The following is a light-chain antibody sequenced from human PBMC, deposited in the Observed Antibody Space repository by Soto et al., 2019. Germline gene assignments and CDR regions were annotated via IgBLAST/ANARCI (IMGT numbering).Light chain of an antibody. CDR3: LQYPSYCT. V-gene: IGKV1-5*03. J-gene: IGKJ1*01. CDR1: QSISRQ. CDR2: QAS. Sequence: DIQMTQSPSTLSASVGDRVSITCRASQSISRQLAWYQQKPGKAPNLLIYQASNLETGDPSRFTGSGSGTDFTLTISSLQPDDLETYYCLQYPSYCTFGQGTKVEVK.